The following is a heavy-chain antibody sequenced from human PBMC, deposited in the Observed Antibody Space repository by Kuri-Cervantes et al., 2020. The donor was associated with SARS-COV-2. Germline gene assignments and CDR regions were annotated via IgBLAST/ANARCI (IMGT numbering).Heavy chain of an antibody. CDR3: ARRGPTLPYCYPRMDD. J-gene: IGHJ6*02. CDR2: ISISSSYI. D-gene: IGHD3-10*01. CDR1: GFTFSSYS. V-gene: IGHV3-21*04. Sequence: GESLKISCAASGFTFSSYSMNWVRQAPGKGLEWVSSISISSSYIYYADSVKGRFTISRDNFNNTLFLQMNSLRADDTAVYYCARRGPTLPYCYPRMDDWGQGTTVTVSS.